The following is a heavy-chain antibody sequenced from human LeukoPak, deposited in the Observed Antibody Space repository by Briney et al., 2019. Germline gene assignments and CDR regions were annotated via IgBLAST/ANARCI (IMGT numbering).Heavy chain of an antibody. D-gene: IGHD2-21*02. CDR1: GFTFSSYS. V-gene: IGHV3-48*02. CDR3: ARAPRTRYCGGDCYYYFDY. CDR2: ISSSSSNI. Sequence: LPGGSLRLSCAASGFTFSSYSMNWVRQAPGKGLEWVSYISSSSSNIYYADSVKGRFTISRDNAKNSLYLQMNSLRDEDTAVYYCARAPRTRYCGGDCYYYFDYWGQGTLVTVSS. J-gene: IGHJ4*02.